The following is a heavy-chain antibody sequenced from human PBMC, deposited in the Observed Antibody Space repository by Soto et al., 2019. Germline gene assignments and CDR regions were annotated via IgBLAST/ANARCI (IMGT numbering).Heavy chain of an antibody. CDR1: GFTFSSYA. CDR2: ISGSGGST. J-gene: IGHJ4*02. CDR3: AKDQRDIVVVPAASYDY. V-gene: IGHV3-23*01. D-gene: IGHD2-2*01. Sequence: EVQLLESGGGLVQPGGSLRLSCAASGFTFSSYAMSWVRQAPGKGLEWVSAISGSGGSTYYADSVKGRFTISRDNSKNTLYLQMYSLRAEDTAVYYCAKDQRDIVVVPAASYDYWGQGTLVTVSS.